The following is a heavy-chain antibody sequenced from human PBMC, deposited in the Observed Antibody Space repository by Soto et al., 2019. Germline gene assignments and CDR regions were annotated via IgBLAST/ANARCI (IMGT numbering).Heavy chain of an antibody. V-gene: IGHV3-30*01. CDR3: ARELVEAASVLDY. J-gene: IGHJ4*02. CDR1: GFIFRNYA. CDR2: ISLDGSTH. Sequence: QVQLVESGGGVVQPGGSLRLSCVGSGFIFRNYAMHWVRQAPGKGLEWVAVISLDGSTHYYAASVKGRFTISRDNSKNTLYLQMDSLRSEDTAKFYCARELVEAASVLDYWGQGTLVTVTS. D-gene: IGHD6-25*01.